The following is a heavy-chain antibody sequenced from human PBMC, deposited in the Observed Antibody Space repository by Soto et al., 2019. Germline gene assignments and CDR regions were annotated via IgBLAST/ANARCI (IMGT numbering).Heavy chain of an antibody. Sequence: ASVKVSCKASGYTFTGYYMHWVRQAPGQGLEWMGWINPNSGGTNYAQKYQGWVTMTRDTSISTAYMELSRLRSDDTAVYYCARDLGPSSDNDAFDIWGQGTMVTVSS. D-gene: IGHD6-25*01. CDR2: INPNSGGT. V-gene: IGHV1-2*04. J-gene: IGHJ3*02. CDR3: ARDLGPSSDNDAFDI. CDR1: GYTFTGYY.